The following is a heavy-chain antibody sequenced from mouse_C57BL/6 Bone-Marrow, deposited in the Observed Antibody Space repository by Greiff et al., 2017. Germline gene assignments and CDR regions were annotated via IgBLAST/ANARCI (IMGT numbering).Heavy chain of an antibody. V-gene: IGHV1-64*01. D-gene: IGHD1-1*01. Sequence: QVQLQQPGAELVKPGASVKLSCKASGYTFTSYWLHWVKQRPGPGLEWIGMIHPTSGSTNYNEKFKSKATLTVDKSSSTAYMQLSSLTSGDSAVYFCARSPAIDYYGSWAWFDYGGQGTLVTVSA. CDR2: IHPTSGST. J-gene: IGHJ3*01. CDR3: ARSPAIDYYGSWAWFDY. CDR1: GYTFTSYW.